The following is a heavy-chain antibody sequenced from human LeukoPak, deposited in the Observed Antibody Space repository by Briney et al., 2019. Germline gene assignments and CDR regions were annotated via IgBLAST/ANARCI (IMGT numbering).Heavy chain of an antibody. J-gene: IGHJ6*03. Sequence: GGSLRLSCAASGFTFSAYAMIWVRQAPGKGLEWVAFIRYDGSNKYYADSVKGRFTISRDNSKNTLYLQMKSLRAEDTAVYYCARAGNPYYYYYYMDVWGKGTTVTVSS. CDR2: IRYDGSNK. D-gene: IGHD2/OR15-2a*01. CDR3: ARAGNPYYYYYYMDV. CDR1: GFTFSAYA. V-gene: IGHV3-30*02.